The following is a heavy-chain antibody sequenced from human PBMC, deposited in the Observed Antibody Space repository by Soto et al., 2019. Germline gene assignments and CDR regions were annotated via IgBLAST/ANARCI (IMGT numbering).Heavy chain of an antibody. Sequence: ASVQVSCKASGYTFTSYDINWVRQAPGQGREWMGWMNPNSGNTGYAQKFQGRVTMTRNTSISTAYMELSSLRSEDTAVYYCARGPLLRFLEWLLYPAGKEYYMDVWGKGTTVTVSS. CDR1: GYTFTSYD. J-gene: IGHJ6*03. V-gene: IGHV1-8*01. CDR2: MNPNSGNT. CDR3: ARGPLLRFLEWLLYPAGKEYYMDV. D-gene: IGHD3-3*01.